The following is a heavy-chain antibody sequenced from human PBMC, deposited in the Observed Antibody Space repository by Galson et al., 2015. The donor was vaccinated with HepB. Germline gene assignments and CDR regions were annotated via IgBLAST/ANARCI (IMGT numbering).Heavy chain of an antibody. CDR1: GFSFSRYA. V-gene: IGHV3-23*01. CDR2: ITGSGGST. Sequence: SLRLSCATSGFSFSRYAMSWVRQAPGKGLEWVSAITGSGGSTYYADSVKGRFTISRDNSKYTLHLQVNRLRAEDTAVYYCAKAVALYFYYGLDVWGQGTTVTVSS. CDR3: AKAVALYFYYGLDV. J-gene: IGHJ6*02.